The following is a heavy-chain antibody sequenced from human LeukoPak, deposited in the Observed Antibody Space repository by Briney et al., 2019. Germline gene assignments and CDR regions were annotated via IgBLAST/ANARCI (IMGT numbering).Heavy chain of an antibody. D-gene: IGHD3-22*01. CDR3: ARYPYYYDSSGYYSTKYYFDY. CDR1: GFTLSDHY. V-gene: IGHV4-34*01. Sequence: GSLRLSCAASGFTLSDHYMDWIRQPPGKGLEWIGEINHSGSTNYNPSLKSRVTISVDTSKNQFSLKLSSVTAADTAVYYCARYPYYYDSSGYYSTKYYFDYWGQGTLVTVSS. J-gene: IGHJ4*02. CDR2: INHSGST.